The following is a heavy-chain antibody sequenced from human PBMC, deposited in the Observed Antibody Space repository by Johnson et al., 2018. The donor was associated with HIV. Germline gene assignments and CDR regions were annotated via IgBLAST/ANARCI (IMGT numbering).Heavy chain of an antibody. CDR1: GFTFSSYA. Sequence: QVQLVESGGGVVQPGRSLRLSCAASGFTFSSYAMHWVRQAPGKGLEWVAVISYDGSNKYYADSVQGRFTISIDNSKNTLYLQMNSLRAEDTAVYYCASPLEAAAGPMDAFDIWGQGTMVTVSS. CDR3: ASPLEAAAGPMDAFDI. J-gene: IGHJ3*02. V-gene: IGHV3-30*04. D-gene: IGHD6-13*01. CDR2: ISYDGSNK.